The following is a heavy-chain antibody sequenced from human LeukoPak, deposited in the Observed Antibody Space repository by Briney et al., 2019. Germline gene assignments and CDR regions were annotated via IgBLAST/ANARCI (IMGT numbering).Heavy chain of an antibody. D-gene: IGHD2-15*01. CDR1: GFTFSSYA. CDR3: AKDQGPVVAATPDY. Sequence: PGGSLRLSCAASGFTFSSYAISWVRQAPGKGLEWVSAISGSGGSTYYADSVKGRFTISRDNSKNTLYLQMNSLRAEDTAVYYCAKDQGPVVAATPDYWGQGTLVTVSS. V-gene: IGHV3-23*01. CDR2: ISGSGGST. J-gene: IGHJ4*02.